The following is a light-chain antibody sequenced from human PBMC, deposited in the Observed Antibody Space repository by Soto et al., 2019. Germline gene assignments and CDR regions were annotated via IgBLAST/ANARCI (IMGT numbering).Light chain of an antibody. CDR1: SSDVGGYNY. CDR2: DVS. CDR3: CSYAGSYTLV. V-gene: IGLV2-11*01. J-gene: IGLJ1*01. Sequence: QSALTQPRSVSGSPGQSVTISCTGTSSDVGGYNYVSWYQQHPGKAPKLMIYDVSKRPSGVPDRFSGSKAGDTASLTISGRQAEDEDDYYCCSYAGSYTLVFGTGTKLTVL.